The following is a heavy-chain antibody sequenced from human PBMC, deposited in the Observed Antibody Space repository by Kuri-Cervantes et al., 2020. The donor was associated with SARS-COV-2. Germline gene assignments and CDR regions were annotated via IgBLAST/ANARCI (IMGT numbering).Heavy chain of an antibody. D-gene: IGHD6-19*01. Sequence: GGSLRLSCATSGFRFTRVAMTWVRQAPGKGLEWVSTISGNGVDTYYADSVKGRFTITADKGKNTLYLQMTSLRPDDSAIYYCEKLTSGWYYFDDWAQGTRVTVSS. V-gene: IGHV3-23*01. CDR1: GFRFTRVA. CDR3: EKLTSGWYYFDD. CDR2: ISGNGVDT. J-gene: IGHJ4*02.